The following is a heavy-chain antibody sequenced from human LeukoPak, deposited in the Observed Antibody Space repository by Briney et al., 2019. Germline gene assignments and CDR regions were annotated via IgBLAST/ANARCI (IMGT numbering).Heavy chain of an antibody. J-gene: IGHJ6*02. CDR3: ARMAEIFGVVCGSYYGMDV. Sequence: PSETLSLTSTVSAGSICSNNWSWLRQPPGKGREWSGYTYNRWSSNYNRTTKSRVTISVDTSKNQFSLKLSSLTEADTAVYYCARMAEIFGVVCGSYYGMDVWGQGTPVTVSS. CDR2: TYNRWSS. D-gene: IGHD3-3*01. CDR1: AGSICSNN. V-gene: IGHV4-59*01.